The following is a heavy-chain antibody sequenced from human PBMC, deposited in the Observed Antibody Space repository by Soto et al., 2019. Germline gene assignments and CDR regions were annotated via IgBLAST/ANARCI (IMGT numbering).Heavy chain of an antibody. V-gene: IGHV4-4*02. CDR3: ARDSGWFGEHSPFFDY. D-gene: IGHD3-10*01. Sequence: SETLSLTCAVSGGSISSSNWWSWVRQPPGKGLEWIGEIYHSGSTNYNPSLKSRVTISVDKSKNQFSLKLSSVTAADTAVYYCARDSGWFGEHSPFFDYWGQGTLVTVSS. CDR1: GGSISSSNW. CDR2: IYHSGST. J-gene: IGHJ4*02.